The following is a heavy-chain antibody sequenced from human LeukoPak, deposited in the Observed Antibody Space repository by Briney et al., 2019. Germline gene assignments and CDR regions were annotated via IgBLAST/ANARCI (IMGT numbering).Heavy chain of an antibody. CDR3: ARTKYSSRPFDY. CDR2: IYYSGST. CDR1: GGSISSSSYY. V-gene: IGHV4-39*01. D-gene: IGHD6-13*01. J-gene: IGHJ4*02. Sequence: SETLSLTCTVSGGSISSSSYYWGWIRQPPGKGLEWIGSIYYSGSTYYNPSLRSRVTISVDTSKNQFSLKLSSVTAADTAVYSCARTKYSSRPFDYWGQGTLVTVSS.